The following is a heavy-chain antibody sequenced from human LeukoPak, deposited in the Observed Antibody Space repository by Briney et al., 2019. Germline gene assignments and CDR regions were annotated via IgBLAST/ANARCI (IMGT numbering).Heavy chain of an antibody. CDR2: ISYDGSNK. D-gene: IGHD3-16*01. CDR1: GFTFSSYG. Sequence: PGGSLRLSCAASGFTFSSYGMHWVRQAPGKGLEWVAVISYDGSNKYYADSVKGRFTISRDNSKNTLYLQMNSLRAEDTAVYYCAKDSAFRGRGEYFQHWGQGTLVTVSS. J-gene: IGHJ1*01. V-gene: IGHV3-30*18. CDR3: AKDSAFRGRGEYFQH.